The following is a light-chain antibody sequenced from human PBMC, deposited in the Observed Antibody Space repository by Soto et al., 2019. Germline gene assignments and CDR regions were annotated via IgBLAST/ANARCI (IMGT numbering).Light chain of an antibody. Sequence: DIQLTQSPSFLSASVGDRVTITCRASQGISSYLAWYQQPPGKAPKLLIYGASTLQRGVSSRFSGSVSGTEVTLTISSLQPEDFATYYCQHLNTYPRTFGQGTKLEVK. CDR3: QHLNTYPRT. J-gene: IGKJ2*01. V-gene: IGKV1-9*01. CDR2: GAS. CDR1: QGISSY.